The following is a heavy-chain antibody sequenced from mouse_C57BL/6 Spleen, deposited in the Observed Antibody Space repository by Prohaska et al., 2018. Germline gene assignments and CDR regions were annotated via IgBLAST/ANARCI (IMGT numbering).Heavy chain of an antibody. CDR2: INPNNGGT. D-gene: IGHD2-5*01. J-gene: IGHJ2*01. CDR3: AKGSNYVD. Sequence: PGASVKISCKASGYTFTDYYMNWVKQSHGKSLEWIGDINPNNGGTSYNQKFKGKATLTVDKSSSTAYMELRSLTSEDSAVYDCAKGSNYVDWGQGTTLTVSS. V-gene: IGHV1-26*01. CDR1: GYTFTDYY.